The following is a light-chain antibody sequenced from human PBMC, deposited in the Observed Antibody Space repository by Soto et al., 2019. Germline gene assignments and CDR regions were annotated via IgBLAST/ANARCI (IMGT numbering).Light chain of an antibody. V-gene: IGKV1-5*03. CDR3: QQSYSTPPYT. Sequence: DIQMTQSPSTLSASVGDRVTITCRASQSISNYLAWYQQKPGKAPKLLIYKASNLESGVPSRFSGSGSGTEFTLTISSLQPDDFATYYCQQSYSTPPYTFGQGTKLDMK. CDR2: KAS. J-gene: IGKJ2*01. CDR1: QSISNY.